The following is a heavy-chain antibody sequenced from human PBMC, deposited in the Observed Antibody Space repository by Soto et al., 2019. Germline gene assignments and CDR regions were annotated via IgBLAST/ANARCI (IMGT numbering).Heavy chain of an antibody. V-gene: IGHV1-18*01. CDR3: AREGYCSSGSCALYSHDFLGVDV. CDR1: GYSFTRYG. Sequence: ASVKVSCKASGYSFTRYGITWVRQAPGQGLEWMGWISIYNANTNYAQKFQGRVTMTTDTSTSTAYMELRSLTSDDTAAYYCAREGYCSSGSCALYSHDFLGVDVWGQGTTVAV. CDR2: ISIYNANT. D-gene: IGHD2-15*01. J-gene: IGHJ6*02.